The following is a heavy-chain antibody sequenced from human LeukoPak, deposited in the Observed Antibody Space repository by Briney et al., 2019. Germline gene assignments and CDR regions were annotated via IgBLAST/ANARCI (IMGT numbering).Heavy chain of an antibody. J-gene: IGHJ5*02. CDR3: ANTAYGYSIFDP. CDR1: GGSISSGGYS. V-gene: IGHV4-30-2*01. CDR2: IYHSGST. Sequence: SETLSLTCAVSGGSISSGGYSWSWIRQPPGKGLEWIGYIYHSGSTYYNPSLKSRVTISVDRSKNQFSLKLSSVTAADSAVYYCANTAYGYSIFDPWGQGTLVTVSS. D-gene: IGHD6-13*01.